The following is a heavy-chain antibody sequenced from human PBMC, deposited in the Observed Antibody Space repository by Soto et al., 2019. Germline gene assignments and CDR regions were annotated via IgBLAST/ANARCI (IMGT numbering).Heavy chain of an antibody. D-gene: IGHD3-22*01. CDR3: AKNDSSGYYVGGVLSAFDI. J-gene: IGHJ3*02. CDR2: ISGSDGST. Sequence: GGSLRLSCAASGFTFSSYAMSWVRQAPGKGLEWVSAISGSDGSTYYADSVKGRFTISRDNSKNTLYLQMNSLRAEDTAVYYCAKNDSSGYYVGGVLSAFDIWGQGTMVTVSS. CDR1: GFTFSSYA. V-gene: IGHV3-23*01.